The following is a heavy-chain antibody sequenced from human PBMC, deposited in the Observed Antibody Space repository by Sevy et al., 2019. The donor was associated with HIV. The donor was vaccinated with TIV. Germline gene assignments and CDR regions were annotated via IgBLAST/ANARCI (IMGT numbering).Heavy chain of an antibody. Sequence: SETRSLTCTVSGGSISSYYWSWIRQPAGKGLEWIGRIYTSGSTNYNPSLKSRVTMSVDTSKNQFSLKLSSVTAADTAVYYCARDWRNRQQLGFDAFDIWGQGTMVTVSS. D-gene: IGHD6-13*01. CDR3: ARDWRNRQQLGFDAFDI. CDR1: GGSISSYY. V-gene: IGHV4-4*07. CDR2: IYTSGST. J-gene: IGHJ3*02.